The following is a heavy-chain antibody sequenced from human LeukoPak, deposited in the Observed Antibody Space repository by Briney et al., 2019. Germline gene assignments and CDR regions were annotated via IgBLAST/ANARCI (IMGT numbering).Heavy chain of an antibody. J-gene: IGHJ4*02. CDR1: GYTFTGYY. Sequence: ASVKVSCKASGYTFTGYYMHWVRQAPGQGPEWMGWINPNSGGTNYAQKFQGRVTMTRDTSISTAYMELSRLRSDDTAVYYCANLGGYSGYDLSGYWGQGTLVTVSS. V-gene: IGHV1-2*02. CDR2: INPNSGGT. D-gene: IGHD5-12*01. CDR3: ANLGGYSGYDLSGY.